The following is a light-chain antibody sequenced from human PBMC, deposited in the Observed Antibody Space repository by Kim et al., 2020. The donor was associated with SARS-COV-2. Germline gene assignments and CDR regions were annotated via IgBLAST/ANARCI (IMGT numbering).Light chain of an antibody. V-gene: IGLV8-61*01. CDR1: SGSVSTSYY. J-gene: IGLJ2*01. Sequence: VVTQEPSFSVSPGGTVTLTCGLSSGSVSTSYYPSWYQQTPGQAPRTLIYSTNTRSSGVPDRFSGSILGNKAALTITGAQADDESDYYCVLYMGSGISVFGGGTQLTVL. CDR3: VLYMGSGISV. CDR2: STN.